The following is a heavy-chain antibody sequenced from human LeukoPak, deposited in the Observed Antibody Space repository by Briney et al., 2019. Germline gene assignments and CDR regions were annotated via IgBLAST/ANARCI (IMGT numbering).Heavy chain of an antibody. J-gene: IGHJ4*02. Sequence: GGALRLSWAASGFTFSSYSMNWVRQAPGKGLEWVSSISSSSSYIFYADSVKGRFTVSRDNAENSLYLQMNSLRGEDTAVYYCARAEHYYGSGSYYYFDYWGQGTLVTVSS. CDR3: ARAEHYYGSGSYYYFDY. V-gene: IGHV3-21*01. CDR1: GFTFSSYS. CDR2: ISSSSSYI. D-gene: IGHD3-10*01.